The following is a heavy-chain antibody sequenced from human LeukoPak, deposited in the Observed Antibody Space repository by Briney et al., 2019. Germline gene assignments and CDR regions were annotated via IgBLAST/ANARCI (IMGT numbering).Heavy chain of an antibody. Sequence: ASVKVSCKASGGTFSSYAISWVRQAPGQGLEWMGRIIPIFGTANYAQKFQGRVTITTDESTSTAYMELSSLRPEDTAVYYCARDVGSKPMYWFDPWGQGTLVTVSS. V-gene: IGHV1-69*05. CDR1: GGTFSSYA. D-gene: IGHD6-13*01. CDR2: IIPIFGTA. CDR3: ARDVGSKPMYWFDP. J-gene: IGHJ5*02.